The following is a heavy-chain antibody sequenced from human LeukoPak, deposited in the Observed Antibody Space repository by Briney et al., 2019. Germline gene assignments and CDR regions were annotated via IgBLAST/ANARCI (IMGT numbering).Heavy chain of an antibody. J-gene: IGHJ4*02. CDR2: IKQDGSEK. V-gene: IGHV3-7*01. D-gene: IGHD3-3*01. CDR3: ARDRVTIFGVVIRYYDY. Sequence: GGSLRLSCAASGFTFNSYWMSWVRQAPGKGLEWVANIKQDGSEKYYVDSVKGRFTISRDNAKNSLYLQMNSLRAEDTAVYYCARDRVTIFGVVIRYYDYWGQGTLVTVSS. CDR1: GFTFNSYW.